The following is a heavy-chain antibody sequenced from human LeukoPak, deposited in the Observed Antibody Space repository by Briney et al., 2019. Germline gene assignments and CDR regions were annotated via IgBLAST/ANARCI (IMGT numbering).Heavy chain of an antibody. V-gene: IGHV3-21*01. CDR3: ARVITGTTDY. J-gene: IGHJ4*02. Sequence: GGSLRLSCAASGFIFSSYSINWVRQAPGKGLEWVSSISSSSSYIYYADSVKGRFTISRDNAKNSLYLQMNSLRAEDTAVYYCARVITGTTDYWGQGTLVTVSS. CDR1: GFIFSSYS. CDR2: ISSSSSYI. D-gene: IGHD1-7*01.